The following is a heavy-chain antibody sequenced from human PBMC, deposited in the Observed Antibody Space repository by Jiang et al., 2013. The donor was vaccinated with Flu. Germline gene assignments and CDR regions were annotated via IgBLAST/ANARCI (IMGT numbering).Heavy chain of an antibody. CDR2: INAGNGNT. CDR3: ARSLSGWYNRETATKNMIDY. J-gene: IGHJ4*02. Sequence: GAEVKKPGASVKVSCKASGYTFTSYAMHWVRQAPGQRLEWMGWINAGNGNTKYSQKFQGRVTITRDTSASTAYMELSSLRSEDTAVYYCARSLSGWYNRETATKNMIDYWGQGTLVTVSS. CDR1: GYTFTSYA. V-gene: IGHV1-3*01. D-gene: IGHD6-19*01.